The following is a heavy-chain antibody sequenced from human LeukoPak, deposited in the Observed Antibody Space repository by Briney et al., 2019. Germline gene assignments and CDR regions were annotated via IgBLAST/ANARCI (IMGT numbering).Heavy chain of an antibody. V-gene: IGHV4-34*01. CDR1: GGSFSGYY. J-gene: IGHJ4*02. Sequence: SETLSLTCAVYGGSFSGYYWSWIRQPPGKGLEWIGEINHSGSTNYNPSLKSRVTISVDTSKNQFSLKLSSVTAADTAVYYCARADTAMVTIDYWGQGTLVTASS. D-gene: IGHD5-18*01. CDR3: ARADTAMVTIDY. CDR2: INHSGST.